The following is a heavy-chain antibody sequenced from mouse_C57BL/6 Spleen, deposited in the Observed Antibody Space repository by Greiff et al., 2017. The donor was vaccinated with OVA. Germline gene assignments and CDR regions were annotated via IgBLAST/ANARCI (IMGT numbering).Heavy chain of an antibody. CDR1: GYTFTDYY. J-gene: IGHJ1*03. V-gene: IGHV1-26*01. D-gene: IGHD2-3*01. CDR3: ARGDGYYLRYFDV. CDR2: INPNNGGT. Sequence: EVQLQQSGPELVKPGASVKISCKASGYTFTDYYMNWVKQSHGKSLEWIGDINPNNGGTSYNQKFKGKATLTVDKSSSTAYMELRSLTSEDSAVYYCARGDGYYLRYFDVWGTGTTVTVSS.